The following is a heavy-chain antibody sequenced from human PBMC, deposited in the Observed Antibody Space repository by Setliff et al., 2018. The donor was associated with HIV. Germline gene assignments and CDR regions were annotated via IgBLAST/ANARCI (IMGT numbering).Heavy chain of an antibody. CDR1: GYSMSSGYY. V-gene: IGHV4-38-2*02. CDR2: IYHSGTT. J-gene: IGHJ4*02. D-gene: IGHD2-2*01. Sequence: KPSETLSLTCTVSGYSMSSGYYWGWIRQPPGKGLEWIGNIYHSGTTYYNPSLKSRVTISEDTSKNQFSLKLSSVTAADTAVYYCARARGRAQLSYYFDYWGQGRLVTVSS. CDR3: ARARGRAQLSYYFDY.